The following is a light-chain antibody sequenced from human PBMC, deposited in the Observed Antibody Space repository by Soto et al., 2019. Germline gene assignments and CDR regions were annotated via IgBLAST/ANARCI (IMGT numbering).Light chain of an antibody. CDR2: WAF. CDR3: HQYGRSPRGT. V-gene: IGKV4-1*01. CDR1: QSVLYSSTNKNY. Sequence: DIVMTQSLESLAVSLGERATINCKSSQSVLYSSTNKNYLAWYQQKEGQPPRLLIYWAFTRESGVPDRFSGSGSGTDFTLTISSLQAEDFAMYYCHQYGRSPRGTFGQGTKVEIK. J-gene: IGKJ1*01.